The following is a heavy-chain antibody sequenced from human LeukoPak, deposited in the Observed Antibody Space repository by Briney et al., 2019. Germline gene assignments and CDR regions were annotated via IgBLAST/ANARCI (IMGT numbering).Heavy chain of an antibody. CDR3: ARKNGDY. Sequence: TTGGPLRLSCAASGLAFSDYYMSWMRRAPGKGLVGVSYISRGGCTIYYADSVRGRFPIPRDNDKNSLFLQMNSLRAEDTAVYYCARKNGDYWGQGTLVTVSS. J-gene: IGHJ4*02. V-gene: IGHV3-11*04. CDR1: GLAFSDYY. CDR2: ISRGGCTI. D-gene: IGHD1-1*01.